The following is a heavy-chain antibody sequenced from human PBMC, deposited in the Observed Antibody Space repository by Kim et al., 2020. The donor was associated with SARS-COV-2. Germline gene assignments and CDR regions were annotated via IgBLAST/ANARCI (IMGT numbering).Heavy chain of an antibody. CDR3: ARASITMIVVVTAFDI. V-gene: IGHV4-31*03. CDR2: IYYSGST. D-gene: IGHD3-22*01. Sequence: SETLSLTCTVSGGSISSGGYYWSWIRQHPGKGLEWIGYIYYSGSTYYNPFLKSRVTISVDTSKNQFSLKLSSVTAADTAVYYCARASITMIVVVTAFDIWGQGTMVTVSS. J-gene: IGHJ3*02. CDR1: GGSISSGGYY.